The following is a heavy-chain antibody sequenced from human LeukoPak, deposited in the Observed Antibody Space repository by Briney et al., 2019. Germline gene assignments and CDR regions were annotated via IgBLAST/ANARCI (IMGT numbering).Heavy chain of an antibody. Sequence: TSQTLSLTCTVSGGSISSGDYYWSWIRQPPGKGLEWIGYIYYSGSTYYNPSLKSRVTISVDTSKNQFSLKLTSVTAAETAVYYCATVDTAMVTRDYWGQGTLVTVSS. V-gene: IGHV4-30-4*08. CDR1: GGSISSGDYY. CDR3: ATVDTAMVTRDY. D-gene: IGHD5-18*01. J-gene: IGHJ4*02. CDR2: IYYSGST.